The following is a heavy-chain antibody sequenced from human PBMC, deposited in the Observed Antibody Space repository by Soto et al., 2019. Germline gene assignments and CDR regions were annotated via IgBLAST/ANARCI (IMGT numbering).Heavy chain of an antibody. D-gene: IGHD3-22*01. CDR1: GGLFSSYP. CDR2: IIPVFQTA. Sequence: QEQLVQSGAEVTKPGSSVKVSCKASGGLFSSYPISWVRQVPGPGLEWMGGIIPVFQTASYTQRFQGRVTITADESTNTAYMELSRLRSEDTAIYYCARGGSGYTWFNEFWGQGTLVTVSS. V-gene: IGHV1-69*01. J-gene: IGHJ4*02. CDR3: ARGGSGYTWFNEF.